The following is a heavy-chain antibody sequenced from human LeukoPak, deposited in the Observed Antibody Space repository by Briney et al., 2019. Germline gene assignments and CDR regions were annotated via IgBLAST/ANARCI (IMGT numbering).Heavy chain of an antibody. CDR3: ARTATDTGEFDY. Sequence: GGSLRLSCAASGFTFSSYSMNWVRQAPGKGLECVSSISSSSSSIYYADSAKGRFTISRDDAKNSLYLQMNSLRAEDTAVYYCARTATDTGEFDYWGQGTLVTVSS. V-gene: IGHV3-21*01. D-gene: IGHD6-13*01. J-gene: IGHJ4*02. CDR2: ISSSSSSI. CDR1: GFTFSSYS.